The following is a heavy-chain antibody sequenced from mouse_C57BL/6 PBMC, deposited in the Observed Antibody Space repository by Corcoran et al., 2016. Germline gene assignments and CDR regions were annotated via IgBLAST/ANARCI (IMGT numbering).Heavy chain of an antibody. CDR1: GYTFTDYY. D-gene: IGHD2-5*01. Sequence: EVQLQQSGPELVKPGASVKISCKASGYTFTDYYMNWVKQSDGKSLEWIGDINPNNGGTSYNQKFKGKATLTVDKSSSTAYMELRSLTSEDSAVYYCARGDYYSNYAYLDYWGQGTTLTVSS. V-gene: IGHV1-26*01. CDR2: INPNNGGT. J-gene: IGHJ2*01. CDR3: ARGDYYSNYAYLDY.